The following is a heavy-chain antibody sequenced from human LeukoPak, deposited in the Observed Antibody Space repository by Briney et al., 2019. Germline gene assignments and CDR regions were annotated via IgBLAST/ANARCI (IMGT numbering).Heavy chain of an antibody. J-gene: IGHJ5*02. CDR3: ARNIRASITIFGVVTDNWFDP. D-gene: IGHD3-3*01. Sequence: GGSLRLSCAASGFTFSSYGMHWVRQAPGKGLEWVAVIWYDGSNKYYADSVKGRFTISRDNSKNTLYLQMNSLRAEDTAVYYCARNIRASITIFGVVTDNWFDPWGQGTLVTVSS. V-gene: IGHV3-33*01. CDR2: IWYDGSNK. CDR1: GFTFSSYG.